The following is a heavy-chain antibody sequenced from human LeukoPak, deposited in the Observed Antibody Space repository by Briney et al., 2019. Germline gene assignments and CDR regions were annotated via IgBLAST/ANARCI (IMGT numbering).Heavy chain of an antibody. CDR3: AKVSAEWLLDY. Sequence: ASVKVSCKASGYTFTSYGTSWVRQAPGQGLEWMGWISAYNGNTNYAQKLQGRVTMTTDTSTSTAYMELRSLRSDDTAVYYCAKVSAEWLLDYWGQGTLVTVSS. J-gene: IGHJ4*02. D-gene: IGHD3-3*01. CDR1: GYTFTSYG. V-gene: IGHV1-18*01. CDR2: ISAYNGNT.